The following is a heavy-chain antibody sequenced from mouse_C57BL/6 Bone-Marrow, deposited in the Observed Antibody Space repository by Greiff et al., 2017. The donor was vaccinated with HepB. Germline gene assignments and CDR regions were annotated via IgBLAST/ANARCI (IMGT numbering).Heavy chain of an antibody. Sequence: VQLQQSGPELVKPGASVKISCKASGYAFSSSWMNWVKQRPGKGLEWIGRIYPGDGDTNYNGKFKGKATLTADKTSSTAYMQLSSLTSEDSAVYFCAPSITTVVAPSDYWGQGTTLTVSS. CDR2: IYPGDGDT. CDR1: GYAFSSSW. D-gene: IGHD1-1*01. J-gene: IGHJ2*01. V-gene: IGHV1-82*01. CDR3: APSITTVVAPSDY.